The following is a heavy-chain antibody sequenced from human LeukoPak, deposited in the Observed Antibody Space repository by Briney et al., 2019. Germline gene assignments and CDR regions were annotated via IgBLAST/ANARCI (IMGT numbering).Heavy chain of an antibody. V-gene: IGHV4-59*08. CDR2: IYSSGST. CDR3: ARHVTFSSGWFYFDS. J-gene: IGHJ4*02. D-gene: IGHD3-22*01. Sequence: PSETPSLTCTVSSGSISSYYWSWIRQPPGKGLEWIGYIYSSGSTSYNPSLKSRVIISVDASTNQFSLKLSSVTVADTAFYYCARHVTFSSGWFYFDSWGQGTPVTVSS. CDR1: SGSISSYY.